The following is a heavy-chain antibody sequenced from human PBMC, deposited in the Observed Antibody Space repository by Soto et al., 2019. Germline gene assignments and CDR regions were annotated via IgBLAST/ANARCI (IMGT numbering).Heavy chain of an antibody. J-gene: IGHJ4*02. D-gene: IGHD2-21*01. Sequence: GESLKISCQGSGYHFNSYWIGWVRQMPGKGLEWMGVIYPGDSDTRYSPSFQGQVTISADKSISTAYLQWSSLKASDTAIYFCARRTGLLYSDWGQGTLVTVSS. CDR3: ARRTGLLYSD. CDR2: IYPGDSDT. V-gene: IGHV5-51*01. CDR1: GYHFNSYW.